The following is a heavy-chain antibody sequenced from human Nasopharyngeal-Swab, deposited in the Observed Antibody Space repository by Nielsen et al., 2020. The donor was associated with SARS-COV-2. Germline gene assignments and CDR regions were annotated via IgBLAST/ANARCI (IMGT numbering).Heavy chain of an antibody. D-gene: IGHD1-1*01. Sequence: GGALRLSCAASGFTFSSYDMHWVRQATGKGLEWVSAIGTAGDTYYPGSVKDRFTISRENAKSSLYLQMNSLRAGDTAVYYCAREAFDSTTYYYYMDVWGKGTTVTVSS. CDR1: GFTFSSYD. J-gene: IGHJ6*03. CDR3: AREAFDSTTYYYYMDV. CDR2: IGTAGDT. V-gene: IGHV3-13*01.